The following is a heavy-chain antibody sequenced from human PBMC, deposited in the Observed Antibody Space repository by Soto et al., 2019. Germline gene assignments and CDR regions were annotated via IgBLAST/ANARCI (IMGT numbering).Heavy chain of an antibody. CDR2: IYDGGTT. Sequence: SETLSLTCTVSGGSISSAAYCWSWIRQSPDKGLEWIGHIYDGGTTYSSPSLKGRVTISADTSKNQFSLKLSSVTAADTAVYYCARVPDRWGQGTLVTVSS. D-gene: IGHD2-2*01. J-gene: IGHJ5*02. CDR3: ARVPDR. CDR1: GGSISSAAYC. V-gene: IGHV4-30-2*06.